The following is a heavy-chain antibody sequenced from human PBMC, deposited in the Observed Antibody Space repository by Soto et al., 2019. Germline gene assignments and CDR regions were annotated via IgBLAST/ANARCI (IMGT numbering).Heavy chain of an antibody. CDR2: FYPEDAET. D-gene: IGHD2-15*01. V-gene: IGHV1-24*01. J-gene: IGHJ6*02. Sequence: ASVKVSCKVSGFTLTELSIHWVRQAPGEGLEWMGGFYPEDAETTYAQSFQDRVTMTEDTSTDTAYMELSSLRSEDTAVYYCATTHLGYCSGGSCDCAAPMDVWGQGTTVTVSS. CDR3: ATTHLGYCSGGSCDCAAPMDV. CDR1: GFTLTELS.